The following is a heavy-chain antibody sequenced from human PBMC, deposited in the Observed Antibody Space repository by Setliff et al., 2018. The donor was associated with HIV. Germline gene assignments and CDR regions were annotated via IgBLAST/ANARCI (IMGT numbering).Heavy chain of an antibody. CDR3: AREVDTGSLLNY. D-gene: IGHD1-1*01. CDR1: GFTFNAYW. J-gene: IGHJ4*02. Sequence: PGGSLRLSCTASGFTFNAYWMTWVRQAPGKGLEWVGNINYDGSEKYYGDSVKGRFTIARDNTKYSLYLQLNRLKVEDTAVYFCAREVDTGSLLNYWGQGTLVTVS. CDR2: INYDGSEK. V-gene: IGHV3-7*01.